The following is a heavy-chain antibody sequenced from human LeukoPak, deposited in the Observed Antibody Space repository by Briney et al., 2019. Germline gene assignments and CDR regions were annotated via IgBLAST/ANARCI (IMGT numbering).Heavy chain of an antibody. CDR1: GFTFSSYG. V-gene: IGHV3-30*03. J-gene: IGHJ4*02. CDR2: ISYDGSNK. D-gene: IGHD5-12*01. CDR3: ARGPWPRHYFDY. Sequence: GALILSCAASGFTFSSYGMHWVRQAPGKGLEWVAVISYDGSNKYYADSVKGRFTISRDNSKNTLYLQMNSLRAEDTAVYYCARGPWPRHYFDYWGQGTLVTVSS.